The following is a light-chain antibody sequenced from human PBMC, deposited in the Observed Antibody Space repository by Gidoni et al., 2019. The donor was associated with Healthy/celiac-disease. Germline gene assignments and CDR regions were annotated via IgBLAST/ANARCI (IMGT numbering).Light chain of an antibody. J-gene: IGLJ1*01. CDR2: DVS. Sequence: QSALTQPASVSGSPGQSITISCTGTSSDVGGYNYVSWYQQHPGKAPKLMIYDVSNRPSGVSNRFSGSKSGNTAFLTISGLQAEDEADYYCSSYTSSSTVYVFGTGTKVTVL. V-gene: IGLV2-14*01. CDR1: SSDVGGYNY. CDR3: SSYTSSSTVYV.